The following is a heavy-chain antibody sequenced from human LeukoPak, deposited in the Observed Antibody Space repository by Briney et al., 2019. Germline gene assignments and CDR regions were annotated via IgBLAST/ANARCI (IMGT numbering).Heavy chain of an antibody. CDR2: ISAYNGNT. Sequence: ASVKVSCKASGYTFTGYYMHWVRQAPGQGLEWMGWISAYNGNTNYAQKLQGRVTMTTDTSTSTAYMELRSLRSDDTAVYYCARHTSPITFGGVIVPPFDYWGQGTLVTVSS. CDR3: ARHTSPITFGGVIVPPFDY. V-gene: IGHV1-18*04. CDR1: GYTFTGYY. D-gene: IGHD3-16*02. J-gene: IGHJ4*02.